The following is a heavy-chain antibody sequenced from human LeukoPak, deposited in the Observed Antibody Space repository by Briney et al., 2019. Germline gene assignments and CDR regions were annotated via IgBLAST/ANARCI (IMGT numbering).Heavy chain of an antibody. CDR1: GFTFSSYA. V-gene: IGHV3-23*01. D-gene: IGHD5-12*01. J-gene: IGHJ2*01. CDR2: ISGSIGST. CDR3: AKDVRSGWLQAFDL. Sequence: GGSLRLSCAASGFTFSSYAMSWVRQAPGKGLEWVSAISGSIGSTYYADSVKGRFTISRDNSKNTLYLEMNSLRAEDTALYYCAKDVRSGWLQAFDLWGRGALVTVSS.